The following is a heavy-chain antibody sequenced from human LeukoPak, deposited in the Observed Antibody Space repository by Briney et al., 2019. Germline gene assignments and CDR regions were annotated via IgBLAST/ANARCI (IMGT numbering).Heavy chain of an antibody. CDR3: ARGRGYSSSPGGY. V-gene: IGHV4-59*01. CDR2: IYHSGST. CDR1: GGSISSYY. J-gene: IGHJ4*02. D-gene: IGHD6-6*01. Sequence: SETLSLTCTVSGGSISSYYWSWIRQPPGKGLEWIGYIYHSGSTNYNPSLKSRVTISVDTSKNQFSLKLSSVTAADTAVYYCARGRGYSSSPGGYWGQGTLVTVSS.